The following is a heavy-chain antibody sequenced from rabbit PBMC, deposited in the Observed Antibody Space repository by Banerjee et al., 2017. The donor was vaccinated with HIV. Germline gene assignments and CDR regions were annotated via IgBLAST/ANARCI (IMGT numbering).Heavy chain of an antibody. CDR3: VRDIWHFNF. CDR2: IDPVFGST. J-gene: IGHJ4*01. V-gene: IGHV1S40*01. Sequence: QSLEESGGGLVKPEGSLTLTCTASGFTISSGYDMCWVRQAPGKGLEWIGYIDPVFGSTYYASWVNGRFTISSHNAQNTLYLQLNSLTAADTATYFCVRDIWHFNFWGPGTLVTVS. CDR1: GFTISSGYD.